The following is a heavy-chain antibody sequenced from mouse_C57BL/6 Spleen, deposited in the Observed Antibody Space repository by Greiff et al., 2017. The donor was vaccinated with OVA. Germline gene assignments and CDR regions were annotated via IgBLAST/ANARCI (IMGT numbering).Heavy chain of an antibody. D-gene: IGHD1-2*01. CDR1: GYTFTDYN. CDR2: INPNNGGT. V-gene: IGHV1-22*01. CDR3: AYYGWDYYAMDY. J-gene: IGHJ4*01. Sequence: VHVKQSGPELVKPGASVKMSCKASGYTFTDYNMHWVKQSHGKSLEWIGYINPNNGGTSYNQKFKGKATLTVNKSSSTAYMELRSLTSEDSAVYYCAYYGWDYYAMDYWGQGTSVTVSS.